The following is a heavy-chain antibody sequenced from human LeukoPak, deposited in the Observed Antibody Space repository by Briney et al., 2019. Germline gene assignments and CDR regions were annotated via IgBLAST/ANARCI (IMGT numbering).Heavy chain of an antibody. CDR2: ISGDGSRT. CDR1: GFTFSSYW. V-gene: IGHV3-74*01. Sequence: GGSLRLSCAASGFTFSSYWMHWVRQAPGNGLVWVSHISGDGSRTSYADSVKGRFTISRDNVKNTLYLQMNSLRDEDTAVYYCARDRGYCIDCWGQGTLVTVSS. D-gene: IGHD2-15*01. J-gene: IGHJ4*02. CDR3: ARDRGYCIDC.